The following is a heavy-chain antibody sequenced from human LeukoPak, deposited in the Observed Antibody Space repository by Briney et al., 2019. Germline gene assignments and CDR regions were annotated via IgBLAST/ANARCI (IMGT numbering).Heavy chain of an antibody. CDR2: ISYDGSNK. CDR3: ARDRHGFAVAGSGLDI. J-gene: IGHJ3*02. D-gene: IGHD6-19*01. Sequence: GGSLRLSCAASGFTFSSYAMHWVRQAPGKGLEWVAVISYDGSNKYYGDSVKGRFTISRDNSKNTLYLQMNSLRTEDTAVFYCARDRHGFAVAGSGLDIWGHGTMVTVSS. V-gene: IGHV3-30*04. CDR1: GFTFSSYA.